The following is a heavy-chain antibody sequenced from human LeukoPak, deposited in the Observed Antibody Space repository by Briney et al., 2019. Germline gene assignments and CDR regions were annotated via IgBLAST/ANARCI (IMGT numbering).Heavy chain of an antibody. CDR3: ARGIWFGHYGMDV. CDR1: GFTFSSYI. Sequence: PGGSLRLSCAASGFTFSSYIMIWVRQAPGKGLEWVSYISSSSSTIYYADSVKGRFTISRDNAKNSLYLQMNSLRAEDTAVYYCARGIWFGHYGMDVWGQGTTVTVSS. CDR2: ISSSSSTI. D-gene: IGHD3-10*01. J-gene: IGHJ6*02. V-gene: IGHV3-48*01.